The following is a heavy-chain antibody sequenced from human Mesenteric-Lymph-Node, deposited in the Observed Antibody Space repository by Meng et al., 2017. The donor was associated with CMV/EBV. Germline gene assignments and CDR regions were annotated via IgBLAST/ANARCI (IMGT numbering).Heavy chain of an antibody. D-gene: IGHD5-24*01. Sequence: SVKVTCKTSGYTFIDYYIHWVRQAPGQGLEWMGWMNIKRDYTNFAQKFKGRVTLTRDTSISTAYMELTGLISDDTAVYYCARGRDGYNEIDFWGQGTLVTVSS. J-gene: IGHJ4*02. CDR2: MNIKRDYT. CDR1: GYTFIDYY. V-gene: IGHV1-2*02. CDR3: ARGRDGYNEIDF.